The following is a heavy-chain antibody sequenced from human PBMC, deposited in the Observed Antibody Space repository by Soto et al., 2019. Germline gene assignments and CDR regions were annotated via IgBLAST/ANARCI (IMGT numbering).Heavy chain of an antibody. CDR1: GFTFSSYA. D-gene: IGHD3-16*01. V-gene: IGHV3-30-3*01. CDR2: ISYDGSNK. J-gene: IGHJ4*02. Sequence: GGSLRLSCAASGFTFSSYAMHWVRQAPGKGPEWVAVISYDGSNKYYADSVKGRFTISRDNSKNTLYLQMNSLRAEDTAVYYCAREPFGSTYGHAEVDDWGQGILVTVAS. CDR3: AREPFGSTYGHAEVDD.